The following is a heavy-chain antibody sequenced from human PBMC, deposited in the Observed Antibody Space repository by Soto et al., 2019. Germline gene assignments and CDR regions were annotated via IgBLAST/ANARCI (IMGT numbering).Heavy chain of an antibody. V-gene: IGHV5-51*01. CDR2: IYPGDTDT. Sequence: ACRKISCKGSGYIFTSYWIGWVRQINGKGLDWMGIIYPGDTDTRYSPSFQGQVTISADKSISTAYLQWSSLKASDTAMYYCARHKEVVPAANFYYYYYGMDGWGQGTTVTVSS. J-gene: IGHJ6*02. CDR1: GYIFTSYW. D-gene: IGHD2-2*01. CDR3: ARHKEVVPAANFYYYYYGMDG.